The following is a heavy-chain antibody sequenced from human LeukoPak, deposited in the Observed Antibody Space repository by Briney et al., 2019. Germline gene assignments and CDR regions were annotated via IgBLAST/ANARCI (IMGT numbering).Heavy chain of an antibody. CDR1: GFTFSSYS. Sequence: GGSLRLSCAASGFTFSSYSMNWVRQAPGKGLEWVSSISSSSSYIYYADSVKGRFTISRDNAKNSLYLQMNSLRAEDTAVYYCAKTTYCSSTTCDKGSHNWFDPWGQGTLVTVSS. D-gene: IGHD2-2*02. CDR3: AKTTYCSSTTCDKGSHNWFDP. CDR2: ISSSSSYI. J-gene: IGHJ5*02. V-gene: IGHV3-21*04.